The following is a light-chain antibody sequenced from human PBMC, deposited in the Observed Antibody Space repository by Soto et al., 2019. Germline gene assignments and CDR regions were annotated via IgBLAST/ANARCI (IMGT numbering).Light chain of an antibody. CDR1: SSDVGGYNY. J-gene: IGLJ1*01. CDR2: DVS. CDR3: CSYAGSYTN. V-gene: IGLV2-11*01. Sequence: QSALTQPRSVSGSPGQSVTISCTGTSSDVGGYNYVSWYQQHPGKAPKLMIYDVSKRPSGVPDRFSGSKSGNTASLTISGLQAEDEADSYCCSYAGSYTNLGTGTKVTVL.